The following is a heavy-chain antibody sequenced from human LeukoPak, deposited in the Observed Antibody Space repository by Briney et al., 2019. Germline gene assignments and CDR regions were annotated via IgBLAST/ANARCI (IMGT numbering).Heavy chain of an antibody. J-gene: IGHJ4*02. CDR3: AKGYSSSWSGGVYFDY. D-gene: IGHD6-13*01. V-gene: IGHV3-21*01. CDR2: ISSSNSHI. Sequence: PGGSLRLSCAASGFIFSSYSMNWVRQAPGKGLEWVSSISSSNSHIYYVDSVKGRFTISRDNAKNSLYLQMNSLRAEDTAVYYCAKGYSSSWSGGVYFDYWGQGTLVTVSS. CDR1: GFIFSSYS.